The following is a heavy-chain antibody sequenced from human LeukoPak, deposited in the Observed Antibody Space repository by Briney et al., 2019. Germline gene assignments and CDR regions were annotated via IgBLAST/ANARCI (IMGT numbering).Heavy chain of an antibody. Sequence: KTGGSLRLSCKGSGYSFTSYWIGWVRQMPGKGLEWMGIIYPGDSDTRYSPSFQGQVTISADKSISTAYLQWSSLKASDTAMYYCARRGTVRIFGVSHDAFDIWGQGTMVTVSS. CDR2: IYPGDSDT. J-gene: IGHJ3*02. D-gene: IGHD3-3*01. V-gene: IGHV5-51*01. CDR1: GYSFTSYW. CDR3: ARRGTVRIFGVSHDAFDI.